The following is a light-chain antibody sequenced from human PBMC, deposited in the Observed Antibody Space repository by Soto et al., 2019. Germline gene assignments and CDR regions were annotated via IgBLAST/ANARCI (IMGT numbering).Light chain of an antibody. CDR1: QGISSW. CDR2: AAS. V-gene: IGKV1-12*01. J-gene: IGKJ5*01. CDR3: QQANSFPRT. Sequence: DIQMTQSPSSVSASVGDRVTITCRASQGISSWLARYQQKPGKAPKLLIYAASSLQSGVPSRFSGSGSGTDFTLTISSLQPEDFATYHCQQANSFPRTFGQGTRLEIK.